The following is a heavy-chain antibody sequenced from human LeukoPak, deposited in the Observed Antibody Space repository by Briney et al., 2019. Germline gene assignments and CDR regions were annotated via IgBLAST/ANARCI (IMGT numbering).Heavy chain of an antibody. D-gene: IGHD5-18*01. Sequence: SETLSLTCTVSGGSIRSYYWSWIRQPPGKGLEWIGYIYYTGSTNYTPSLRSRVTISLDTSKNQFSLRLSSVTAADTAVYYCARHSSRGYSYDFDYWGQGTLVTVSS. V-gene: IGHV4-59*08. CDR3: ARHSSRGYSYDFDY. CDR2: IYYTGST. CDR1: GGSIRSYY. J-gene: IGHJ4*02.